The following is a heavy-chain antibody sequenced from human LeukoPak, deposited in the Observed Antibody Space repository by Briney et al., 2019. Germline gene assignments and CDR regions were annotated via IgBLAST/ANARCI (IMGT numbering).Heavy chain of an antibody. CDR2: INHSGST. Sequence: SETLSLTCAVYGGSFSGYYWSWIRQPPGKGLEWIGEINHSGSTNYNPSLKSRVTISVDTSKNQFSLKLSSVTAADTAVYYRAGRDANVDIVPTLFPFDYWGQGTLVTVSS. CDR3: AGRDANVDIVPTLFPFDY. D-gene: IGHD5-12*01. J-gene: IGHJ4*02. V-gene: IGHV4-34*01. CDR1: GGSFSGYY.